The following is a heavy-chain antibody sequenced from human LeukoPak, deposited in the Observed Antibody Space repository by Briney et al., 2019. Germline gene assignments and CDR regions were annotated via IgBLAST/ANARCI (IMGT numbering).Heavy chain of an antibody. CDR2: IYTSGST. CDR1: GGSISSGSYY. V-gene: IGHV4-61*02. CDR3: AREGELVGIDY. J-gene: IGHJ4*02. Sequence: SETLSLTCTVSGGSISSGSYYWSWIRQPAGKGLEWIGRIYTSGSTNYNPSLKSRVTMSVDTSKNQFSLKLSSVTAADTAVYYCAREGELVGIDYWGQGTLVTVSS. D-gene: IGHD6-6*01.